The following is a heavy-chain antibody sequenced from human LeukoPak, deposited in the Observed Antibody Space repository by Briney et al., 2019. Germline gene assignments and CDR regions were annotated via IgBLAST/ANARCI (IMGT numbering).Heavy chain of an antibody. Sequence: ASVKVSCKASGYTFTVHYIHWVRQAPGQGLEWMGWINPDSGSTDYAEKFQDRVTMTRDTSINTAYMELSRLKSDDTAVYYCARGLSITPITNWFDPWGQGTLVTVSS. V-gene: IGHV1-2*02. CDR1: GYTFTVHY. D-gene: IGHD1-20*01. J-gene: IGHJ5*02. CDR2: INPDSGST. CDR3: ARGLSITPITNWFDP.